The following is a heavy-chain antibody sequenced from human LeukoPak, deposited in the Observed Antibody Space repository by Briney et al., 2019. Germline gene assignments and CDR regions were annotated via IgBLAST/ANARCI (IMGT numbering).Heavy chain of an antibody. J-gene: IGHJ1*01. D-gene: IGHD3-22*01. CDR3: AREMSSIYYYDSSGYYEEYFQH. V-gene: IGHV3-74*01. CDR2: INSDGSST. CDR1: GFTFSGYW. Sequence: GGSLRLSCAASGFTFSGYWMHWVRQAPGKGLVWVSRINSDGSSTSYADSVKGRFTISRDNAKNTLYLQMNSLRAEDTAVYYCAREMSSIYYYDSSGYYEEYFQHWGQGTLVTVSS.